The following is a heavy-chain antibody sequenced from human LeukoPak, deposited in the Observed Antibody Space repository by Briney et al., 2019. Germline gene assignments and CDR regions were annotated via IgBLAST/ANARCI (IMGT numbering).Heavy chain of an antibody. D-gene: IGHD3-10*01. CDR3: ARDREWFGELRSYNWFDP. J-gene: IGHJ5*02. V-gene: IGHV4-59*01. CDR1: GGSISSYY. CDR2: IYYSGST. Sequence: PSETLSLTCTVSGGSISSYYWSWIRQPPGKGLEWIGYIYYSGSTNYNPSLKSRVTISVDTSKNQFSLKLSSVTAADTAVYYCARDREWFGELRSYNWFDPWGQGTLVTVSS.